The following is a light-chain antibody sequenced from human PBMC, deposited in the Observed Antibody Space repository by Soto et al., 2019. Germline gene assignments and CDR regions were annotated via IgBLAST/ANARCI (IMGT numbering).Light chain of an antibody. CDR2: KXS. Sequence: DIQMTQSPSTLSGSVGDRVTITCRASQTISSWLAXXQQXPGXXPXXXXXKXSTLKSGVPSRFSGSGSGTDFTLAISSLQPEDSATYYCLQDINYPWTVGQGTKGDIK. J-gene: IGKJ1*01. V-gene: IGKV1-5*03. CDR3: LQDINYPWT. CDR1: QTISSW.